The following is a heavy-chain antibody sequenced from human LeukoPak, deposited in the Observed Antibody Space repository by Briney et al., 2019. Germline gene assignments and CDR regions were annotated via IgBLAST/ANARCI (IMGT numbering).Heavy chain of an antibody. CDR3: AKELAATWGQRFDY. CDR1: GFTFSSYA. CDR2: ISYDGSNK. J-gene: IGHJ4*02. D-gene: IGHD1-26*01. V-gene: IGHV3-30*04. Sequence: GGSLRLSCAASGFTFSSYAMHWVRQAPGKGLEWLAVISYDGSNKYYADSVKGRFTISRDNSKDTLYLQMNSLRAEDTAVYYCAKELAATWGQRFDYWGQGTLVTVPS.